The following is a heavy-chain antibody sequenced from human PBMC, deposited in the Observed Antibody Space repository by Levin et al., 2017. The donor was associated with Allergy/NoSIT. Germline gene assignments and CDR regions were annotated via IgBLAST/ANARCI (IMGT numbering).Heavy chain of an antibody. CDR3: TSDSSGGGKYYYDGMDV. V-gene: IGHV3-15*07. CDR2: IKSKTDGGTT. D-gene: IGHD3-22*01. Sequence: PGESLKISCAASGFTFSNAWMNWVRQAPGKGLEWVGRIKSKTDGGTTDYAAPVKGRVTISRDDSKNTLYLQMNSLKTEDTAVYYCTSDSSGGGKYYYDGMDVWGQGTTVTVSS. CDR1: GFTFSNAW. J-gene: IGHJ6*02.